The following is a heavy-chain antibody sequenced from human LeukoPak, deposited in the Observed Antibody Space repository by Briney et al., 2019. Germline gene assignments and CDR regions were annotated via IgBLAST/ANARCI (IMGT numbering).Heavy chain of an antibody. CDR2: IHDGGIT. J-gene: IGHJ4*02. D-gene: IGHD1-14*01. CDR3: ARTHPTGYFDY. Sequence: GGSLRLSCAASGFTVISNYMSWVRQAPGKGLECVSVIHDGGITYYADSVKGRFTISRDNSKNTVYLQMNSLRAGDTAVYYCARTHPTGYFDYWGQGTLDTVSS. CDR1: GFTVISNY. V-gene: IGHV3-53*01.